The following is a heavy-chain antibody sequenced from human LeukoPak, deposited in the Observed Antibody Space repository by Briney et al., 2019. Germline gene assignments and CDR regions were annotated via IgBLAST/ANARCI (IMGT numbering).Heavy chain of an antibody. D-gene: IGHD6-13*01. CDR3: ATDKGPYSGSWYPNWFDP. V-gene: IGHV4-39*07. CDR1: GGSISSSSYY. CDR2: IYYSGST. Sequence: SETLSLTCTVSGGSISSSSYYWGWIRQPPGKGLEWIGSIYYSGSTYYNPSLKSRVTISVDTSKNQFSLKLGSVTAADTAKYYCATDKGPYSGSWYPNWFDPWGQGTLVTVSP. J-gene: IGHJ5*02.